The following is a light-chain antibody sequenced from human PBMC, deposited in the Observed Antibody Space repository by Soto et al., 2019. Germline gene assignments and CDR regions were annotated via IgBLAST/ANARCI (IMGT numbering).Light chain of an antibody. CDR2: AAS. Sequence: AIRMTQSPSSFSASTGDRVTITCRASQGISSYLAWYQQKPGKGPKLLVYAASTLQYGVPSRFSGSGSGTYFTLTISCLQSEDYATYFRQQEYTYLRTFGQGTK. J-gene: IGKJ2*01. V-gene: IGKV1-8*01. CDR1: QGISSY. CDR3: QQEYTYLRT.